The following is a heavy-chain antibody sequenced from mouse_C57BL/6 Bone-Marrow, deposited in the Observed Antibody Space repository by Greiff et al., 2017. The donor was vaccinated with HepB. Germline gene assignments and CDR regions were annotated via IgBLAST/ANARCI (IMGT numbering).Heavy chain of an antibody. Sequence: EVKLQESGGGLVQPGGSLKLSCAASGIDFSRSWMSWVRRAPGKGLEWIGEINPDSSTINYAPSLKDKFIIARDNAKNTLYLQMSKVRSEDTALYYCARGSGHWYFDVWGTGTTVTVSS. CDR2: INPDSSTI. CDR1: GIDFSRSW. D-gene: IGHD1-1*01. V-gene: IGHV4-1*01. J-gene: IGHJ1*03. CDR3: ARGSGHWYFDV.